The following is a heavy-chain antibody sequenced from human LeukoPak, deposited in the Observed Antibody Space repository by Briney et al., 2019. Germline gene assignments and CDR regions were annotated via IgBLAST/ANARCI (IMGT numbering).Heavy chain of an antibody. CDR3: ARGKYRHGYLIDY. CDR1: GYRFSTYW. D-gene: IGHD3-22*01. V-gene: IGHV5-51*01. Sequence: GESLKISCKGSGYRFSTYWIGWVRQMPGKGLEWMGIIFPGDSETRYSPSFQGQVTISADKSISTAYLQWSSLKASDTAMYYCARGKYRHGYLIDYWGQGTLVTVSS. J-gene: IGHJ4*02. CDR2: IFPGDSET.